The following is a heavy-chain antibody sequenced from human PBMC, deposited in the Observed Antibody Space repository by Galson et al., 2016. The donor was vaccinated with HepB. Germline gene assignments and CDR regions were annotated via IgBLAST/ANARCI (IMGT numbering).Heavy chain of an antibody. CDR1: GFTFSSYT. CDR3: VRFRGYCSGTSCNSWYYFDY. D-gene: IGHD2-2*01. J-gene: IGHJ4*02. Sequence: SLRLSCAASGFTFSSYTMNWVRQAPGKGLECVSSIGASGSLIHYAGSMRGRIMASRDNGKNSLYLQMNSLRAEDTAVYYCVRFRGYCSGTSCNSWYYFDYWGQGTQVTVSS. V-gene: IGHV3-21*01. CDR2: IGASGSLI.